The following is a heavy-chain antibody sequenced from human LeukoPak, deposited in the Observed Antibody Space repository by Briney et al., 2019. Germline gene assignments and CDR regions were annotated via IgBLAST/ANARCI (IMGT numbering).Heavy chain of an antibody. D-gene: IGHD3-10*01. CDR1: GFTFSYYA. J-gene: IGHJ5*02. CDR3: ARDPAKRWFGELTNWFDP. CDR2: ISGSGDST. Sequence: GGPLRLSCVASGFTFSYYAMSWVRQAPGKGLEWVSGISGSGDSTYYADSVKGRFTISRDNAKNSLYLQMNSLRAEDTAVYYCARDPAKRWFGELTNWFDPWGQGTLVTVSS. V-gene: IGHV3-23*01.